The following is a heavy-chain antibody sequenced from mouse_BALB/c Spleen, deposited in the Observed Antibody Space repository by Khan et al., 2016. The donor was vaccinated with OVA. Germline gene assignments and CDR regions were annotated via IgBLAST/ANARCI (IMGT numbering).Heavy chain of an antibody. CDR2: IRLKSDDYVT. J-gene: IGHJ2*01. CDR1: GFTFSNYC. Sequence: EVQLEESGGGLVKPGGSMKLSCVASGFTFSNYCMKWVRRSSERGLVWVADIRLKSDDYVTHYGESLKGKFTISRDDSKSSVDPQMNNLRAEDTGIYYCWILLWGQGTTLTVSS. V-gene: IGHV6-6*02. CDR3: WILL.